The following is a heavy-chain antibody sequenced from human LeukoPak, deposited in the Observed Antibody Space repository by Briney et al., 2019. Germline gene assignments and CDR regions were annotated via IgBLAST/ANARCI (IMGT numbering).Heavy chain of an antibody. CDR1: GGSFSGYY. D-gene: IGHD3-22*01. V-gene: IGHV4-34*12. CDR2: VIHSGST. Sequence: SETLSLTCAVHGGSFSGYYWTWIRQPPGKGLEWIGEVIHSGSTNYNPSLKSRVTISVDTSKNQFSLKLSSVTAADTAVYYCASQDPNTYYYDSSGYPIRYFDYWGQGTLVTVSS. J-gene: IGHJ4*02. CDR3: ASQDPNTYYYDSSGYPIRYFDY.